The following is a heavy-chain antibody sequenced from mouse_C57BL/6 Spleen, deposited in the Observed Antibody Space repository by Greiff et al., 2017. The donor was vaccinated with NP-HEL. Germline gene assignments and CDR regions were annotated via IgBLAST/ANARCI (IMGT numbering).Heavy chain of an antibody. CDR1: GYSITSGYY. D-gene: IGHD2-4*01. Sequence: EVQLQQSGPGLVKPSQSLSLTCSVTGYSITSGYYWNWIRQFPGNKLEWMGYISYDGSNNYNPSLKNRISITRDTSKNQFFLKLNSVTTEDTATYYWAYDYDRFAYWGQGTLVTVSA. CDR3: AYDYDRFAY. CDR2: ISYDGSN. J-gene: IGHJ3*01. V-gene: IGHV3-6*01.